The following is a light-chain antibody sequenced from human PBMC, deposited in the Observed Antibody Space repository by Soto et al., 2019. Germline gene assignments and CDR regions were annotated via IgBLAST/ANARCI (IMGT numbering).Light chain of an antibody. CDR2: GTS. V-gene: IGKV3-15*01. Sequence: IVLTQSPATLSVSPGERATLSCRASQSVSSNLAWYQQKPGQAPRLLIYGTSTRATGIPARFSGSGSGTEFTLTFNSLLSEDFAVYYCQQCNNWPLTFGGGTKVDIK. J-gene: IGKJ4*01. CDR3: QQCNNWPLT. CDR1: QSVSSN.